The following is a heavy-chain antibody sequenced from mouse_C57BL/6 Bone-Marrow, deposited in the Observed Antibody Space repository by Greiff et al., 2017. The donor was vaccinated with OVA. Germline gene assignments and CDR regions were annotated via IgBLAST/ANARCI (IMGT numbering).Heavy chain of an antibody. V-gene: IGHV14-2*01. D-gene: IGHD1-1*01. CDR1: GFNIKDYY. CDR2: IDPEDGET. Sequence: VQLQQSGAELVKPGASVKLSCTASGFNIKDYYMHWVKQRTEQGLEWIGRIDPEDGETKYAPKFPGKAPITADTSSNTAYLQLSSLTSEDTAVYDCTLYYYGSSYDCDYWGQGTTLTGSA. J-gene: IGHJ2*01. CDR3: TLYYYGSSYDCDY.